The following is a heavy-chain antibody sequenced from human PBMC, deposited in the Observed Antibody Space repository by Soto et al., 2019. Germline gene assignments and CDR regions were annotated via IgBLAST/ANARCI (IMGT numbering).Heavy chain of an antibody. D-gene: IGHD1-26*01. CDR3: ARVSVGATSIWFDP. J-gene: IGHJ5*02. CDR1: GGSISSYY. Sequence: SETLSLTCTVSGGSISSYYWSWIRQPPGKGLEWIGYIYYSGSTNYNPSLKSRVTISVDTSKNQFSLKLSSVTAADTAAYYCARVSVGATSIWFDPWGQGTLVTVSS. CDR2: IYYSGST. V-gene: IGHV4-59*01.